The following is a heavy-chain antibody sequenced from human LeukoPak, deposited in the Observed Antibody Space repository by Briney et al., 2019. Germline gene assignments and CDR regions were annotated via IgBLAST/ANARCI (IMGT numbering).Heavy chain of an antibody. D-gene: IGHD6-19*01. V-gene: IGHV3-74*01. CDR3: ARDSIAVAGNFDY. J-gene: IGHJ4*02. CDR1: GFTFSSYW. CDR2: INSDGSTT. Sequence: GGSLRLSCAASGFTFSSYWMQWVRQVPGKGLVWVSRINSDGSTTNYADSVKGRFTISRDNAKNSLYLQMNSLRAEDTAVYYCARDSIAVAGNFDYWGQGTLVTVSS.